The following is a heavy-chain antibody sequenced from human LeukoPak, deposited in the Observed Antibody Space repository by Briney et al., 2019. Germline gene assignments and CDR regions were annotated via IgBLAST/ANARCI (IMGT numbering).Heavy chain of an antibody. CDR3: ARDPSNTVGRNIYFDY. D-gene: IGHD1-14*01. V-gene: IGHV1-18*01. CDR2: ISAYDGRT. Sequence: ASVKVSCKASGFAFNKYDFSWVRQAPGQGPEWLGWISAYDGRTNYAQNLQGRLTLTTDTSTTTAYMELRSLTSDDTAVYYCARDPSNTVGRNIYFDYWGQGTLVTVSS. J-gene: IGHJ4*02. CDR1: GFAFNKYD.